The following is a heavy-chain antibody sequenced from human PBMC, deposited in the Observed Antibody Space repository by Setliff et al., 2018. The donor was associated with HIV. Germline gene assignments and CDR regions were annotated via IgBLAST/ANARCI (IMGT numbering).Heavy chain of an antibody. CDR2: INPNSGGT. Sequence: ASVKVSCKASGGTFRSYAISWLRQAPGQGLEWMGRINPNSGGTNYAQKFQGRVTMTRDTSISTAYMELSRLRSDDTAVYYCARDGGEMCWGQGTLVTVSS. CDR3: ARDGGEMC. CDR1: GGTFRSYA. J-gene: IGHJ4*02. V-gene: IGHV1-2*06. D-gene: IGHD2-21*01.